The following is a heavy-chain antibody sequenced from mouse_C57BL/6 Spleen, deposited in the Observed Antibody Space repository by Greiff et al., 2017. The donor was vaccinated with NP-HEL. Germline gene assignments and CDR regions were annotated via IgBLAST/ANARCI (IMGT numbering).Heavy chain of an antibody. D-gene: IGHD1-1*01. CDR2: IYPGDGDT. CDR3: ANYYGSSYWYFDV. V-gene: IGHV1-82*01. CDR1: GYAFSSSW. J-gene: IGHJ1*03. Sequence: QVQLQQSGPELVKPGASVKISCKASGYAFSSSWMNWVKQRPGKGLEWIGRIYPGDGDTHYNGKFKGKATLTADKSSSTAYMQLSSLTSEDSEVYFCANYYGSSYWYFDVWGTGTTVTVSS.